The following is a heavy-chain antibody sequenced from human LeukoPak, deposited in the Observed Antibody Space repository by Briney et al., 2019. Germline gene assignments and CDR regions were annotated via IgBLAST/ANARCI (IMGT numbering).Heavy chain of an antibody. Sequence: SETLSLTCTVAGGSISSYHWSWIRQPPGKGLEWIGYIYDSGNTNYNPSLKPPVTISLDTSEKQFSLKLSSVTAADTAVYYCARHKLVWFGESPYYFDYWGQGTLVTVSS. D-gene: IGHD3-10*01. CDR2: IYDSGNT. CDR3: ARHKLVWFGESPYYFDY. V-gene: IGHV4-59*08. J-gene: IGHJ4*02. CDR1: GGSISSYH.